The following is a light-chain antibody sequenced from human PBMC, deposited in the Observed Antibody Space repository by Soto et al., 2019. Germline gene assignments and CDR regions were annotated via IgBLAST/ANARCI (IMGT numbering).Light chain of an antibody. V-gene: IGKV1-33*01. J-gene: IGKJ5*01. CDR1: QCISSW. CDR3: QHYDHLPIT. Sequence: DIQMTQSPSSVSSSVGDIVTITCRASQCISSWLAWYQQKSGKAPRLLLYDASSLETGVPSRFSGSGSGTDFTFTISSLQPEDIATYYCQHYDHLPITFGQGTRLEIK. CDR2: DAS.